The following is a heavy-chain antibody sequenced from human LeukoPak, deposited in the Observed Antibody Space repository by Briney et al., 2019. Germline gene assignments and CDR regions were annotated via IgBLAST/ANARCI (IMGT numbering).Heavy chain of an antibody. Sequence: ASVKVSCKASGYTFTGYYMHWARQAPGQGLEWMGRINPNSGGTNYAQKFQGRVTMTRDTSISTAYMELSRLRSDDTAVYYCASVYSSSGSGDYWGQGTLVTVSS. CDR1: GYTFTGYY. CDR3: ASVYSSSGSGDY. J-gene: IGHJ4*02. V-gene: IGHV1-2*06. D-gene: IGHD6-13*01. CDR2: INPNSGGT.